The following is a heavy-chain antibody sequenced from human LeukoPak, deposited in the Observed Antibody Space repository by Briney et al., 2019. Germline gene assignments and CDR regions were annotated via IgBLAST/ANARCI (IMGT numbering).Heavy chain of an antibody. J-gene: IGHJ3*02. D-gene: IGHD4-17*01. CDR1: GYSISSGYY. V-gene: IGHV4-38-2*02. CDR2: IYHSGST. CDR3: ARYDYGDFSGAFDI. Sequence: SETLSLTCTVSGYSISSGYYWGWIRQPPGKGLEWIGSIYHSGSTYYNPSLRSRVTISVDTSKNQFSLKLSSVTAADTAVYYCARYDYGDFSGAFDIWGQGTMVTVSS.